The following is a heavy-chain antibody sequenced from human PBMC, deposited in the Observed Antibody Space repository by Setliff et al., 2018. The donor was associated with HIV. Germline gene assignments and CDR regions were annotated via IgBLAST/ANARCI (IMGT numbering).Heavy chain of an antibody. CDR1: GYTFTKSI. CDR2: IIPSGGST. Sequence: AASVKVSRKASGYTFTKSIIHWVRQAPGQGLEWMGAIIPSGGSTGYAEKFQARVTLTRDTSTSTVYMELSGLREEDTAVYYCARDGASGSGYYWADYWGQGTLVTVSS. D-gene: IGHD3-3*01. V-gene: IGHV1-46*01. J-gene: IGHJ4*02. CDR3: ARDGASGSGYYWADY.